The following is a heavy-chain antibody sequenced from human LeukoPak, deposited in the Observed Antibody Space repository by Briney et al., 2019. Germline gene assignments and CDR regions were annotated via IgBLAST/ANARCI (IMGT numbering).Heavy chain of an antibody. V-gene: IGHV3-53*05. CDR2: IYSGGST. J-gene: IGHJ4*02. CDR3: ARDYDSSGLHDY. D-gene: IGHD6-19*01. Sequence: GALRLSCAASGFTVSGNYMSWVRQAPWNGLEWVSIIYSGGSTYYADSVKGRFTISRDNSKNTLYLQMNSLRAEDTAVYYCARDYDSSGLHDYWGQGTLVTVSS. CDR1: GFTVSGNY.